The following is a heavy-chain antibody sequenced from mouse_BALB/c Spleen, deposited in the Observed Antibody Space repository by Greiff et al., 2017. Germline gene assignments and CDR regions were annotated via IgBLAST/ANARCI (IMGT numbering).Heavy chain of an antibody. Sequence: QVQLQQPGAELVKPGASVKLSCKASGYTFTSYWMHWVKQRPGQGLEWIGEINPSNGRTNYNEKFKSKATLTVDKSSSTAYMQLSSLTSEDSAVYYCARWGTTGDYWGQGTTLTVSS. J-gene: IGHJ2*01. CDR3: ARWGTTGDY. V-gene: IGHV1S81*02. D-gene: IGHD1-1*01. CDR2: INPSNGRT. CDR1: GYTFTSYW.